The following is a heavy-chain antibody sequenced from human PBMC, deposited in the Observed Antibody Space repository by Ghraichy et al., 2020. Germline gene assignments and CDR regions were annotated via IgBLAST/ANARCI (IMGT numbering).Heavy chain of an antibody. CDR3: SSGDTFDI. V-gene: IGHV3-7*03. D-gene: IGHD3-10*01. CDR2: INQDGLEK. J-gene: IGHJ3*02. CDR1: GLIFSTYW. Sequence: GGSLRLSCAASGLIFSTYWMTWVRQAPGKGLEWVANINQDGLEKYYVASVKGRFTISRDNAKNSLYLQMNGLRAEDTAVYYCSSGDTFDIWGQGTMVAVSS.